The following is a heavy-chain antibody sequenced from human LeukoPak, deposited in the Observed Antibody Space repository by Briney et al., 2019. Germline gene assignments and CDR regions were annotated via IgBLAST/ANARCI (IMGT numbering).Heavy chain of an antibody. V-gene: IGHV4-39*07. CDR1: GGSISSSSYY. Sequence: SSETLSLTCTVSGGSISSSSYYWGWIRQPPGKGLEWIGSIYYSGSTYYNPSLKSRVTISVDTSKNQFSLKLSSVTAADTAVYYCARQGGPKRYYYYYYMDVWGKGTTVTVSS. CDR3: ARQGGPKRYYYYYYMDV. CDR2: IYYSGST. D-gene: IGHD2-15*01. J-gene: IGHJ6*03.